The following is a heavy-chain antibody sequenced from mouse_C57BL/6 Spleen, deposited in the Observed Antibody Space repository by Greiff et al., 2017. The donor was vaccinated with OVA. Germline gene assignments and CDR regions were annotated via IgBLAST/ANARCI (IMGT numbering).Heavy chain of an antibody. V-gene: IGHV1-55*01. CDR2: IYPGSGST. CDR3: ARIDYGSSYDYAMDY. J-gene: IGHJ4*01. D-gene: IGHD1-1*01. Sequence: QVQLQQPGAELVKPGASVKMSCKASGYTFTSYWITWVKQRPGQGLAWIGDIYPGSGSTNYNEKFKSKATLTVDTSSSTAYMQLSSLTSEDSAVYYCARIDYGSSYDYAMDYWGQGTSVTVSS. CDR1: GYTFTSYW.